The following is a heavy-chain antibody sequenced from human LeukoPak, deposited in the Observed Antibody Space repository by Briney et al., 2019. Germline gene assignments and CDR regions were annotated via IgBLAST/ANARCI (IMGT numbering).Heavy chain of an antibody. Sequence: PGGSLRLSCAASGFTFSSYSMDWVRQAPGKGLEWVSSISSSSYIYYADSVKGRFTISRDNAKNSLYLQMNSLRAEDTAVYYCARGRMETYYYDSSGYSTADYWGQGTLVTVSS. D-gene: IGHD3-22*01. CDR2: ISSSSYI. V-gene: IGHV3-21*01. J-gene: IGHJ4*02. CDR1: GFTFSSYS. CDR3: ARGRMETYYYDSSGYSTADY.